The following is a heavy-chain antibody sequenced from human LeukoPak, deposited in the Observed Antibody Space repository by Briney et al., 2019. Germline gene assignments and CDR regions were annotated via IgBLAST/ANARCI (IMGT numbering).Heavy chain of an antibody. J-gene: IGHJ4*02. D-gene: IGHD2-15*01. CDR3: AKSVVVITFRFDD. V-gene: IGHV3-23*01. CDR1: GFTFSTCA. Sequence: SGGSLRLSCAASGFTFSTCATSWVRQAPGKGLEWVSAINGGGSNTYYADSVKGRFTISRDNSKNMVYLQMNNLRADDTAAYYCAKSVVVITFRFDDWGQGALVTVSS. CDR2: INGGGSNT.